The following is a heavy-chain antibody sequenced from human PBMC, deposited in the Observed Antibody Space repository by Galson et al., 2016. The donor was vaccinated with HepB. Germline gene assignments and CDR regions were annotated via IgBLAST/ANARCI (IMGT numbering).Heavy chain of an antibody. CDR2: LSYDGTCK. CDR3: ARKSAFGGPIDS. CDR1: GFAFSNYA. J-gene: IGHJ4*02. V-gene: IGHV3-30-3*01. D-gene: IGHD3-10*01. Sequence: SLRLSCAASGFAFSNYAMEWVRQAPGKGLEWVAVLSYDGTCKYYADSVKGRFTISRDSSKNKLYLQMNSLTAEDTAVYYCARKSAFGGPIDSWGQGTLVNVSS.